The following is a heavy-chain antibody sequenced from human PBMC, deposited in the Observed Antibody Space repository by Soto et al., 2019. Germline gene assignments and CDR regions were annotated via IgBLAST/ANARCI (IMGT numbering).Heavy chain of an antibody. CDR3: ARRGTTVITHYYYYGMDV. J-gene: IGHJ6*02. V-gene: IGHV1-69*13. CDR1: GGTFSRYA. D-gene: IGHD4-17*01. CDR2: IIPIFGTA. Sequence: SVKVSCKASGGTFSRYAISWVRQAPGQGLEWMGGIIPIFGTANYAQKFQGRVTITADESTSTAYMELSSLRSEDTAVYYCARRGTTVITHYYYYGMDVWGQGTTVTVSS.